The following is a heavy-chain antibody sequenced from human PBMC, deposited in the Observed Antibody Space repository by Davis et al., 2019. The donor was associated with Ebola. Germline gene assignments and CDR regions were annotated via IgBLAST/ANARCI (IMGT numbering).Heavy chain of an antibody. CDR2: ISGSGGTT. Sequence: GESLKISCADSVITFSSYAMTWVRQAPGKGLEWVSAISGSGGTTYYAGSVKGRFTVSRDNSKKTMYLQMYSLRAEDTAVYYCARSGLSFGVVKYHYGMDVWGKGTTVTVSS. V-gene: IGHV3-23*01. D-gene: IGHD3-3*01. CDR3: ARSGLSFGVVKYHYGMDV. J-gene: IGHJ6*04. CDR1: VITFSSYA.